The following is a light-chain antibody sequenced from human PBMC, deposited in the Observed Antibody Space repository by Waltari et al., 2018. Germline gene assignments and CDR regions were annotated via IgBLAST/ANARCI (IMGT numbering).Light chain of an antibody. CDR1: QSVSSN. J-gene: IGKJ5*01. CDR2: GAT. CDR3: QQYNNWPPIT. V-gene: IGKV3-15*01. Sequence: EIVMTQSQATLSVSPWERATLSCRASQSVSSNLAWYQQKPGQAPRLLIYGATTRATGIPARFSGSGSGTEFTLTISSLQSEDFAVYYCQQYNNWPPITFGQGTRLEIK.